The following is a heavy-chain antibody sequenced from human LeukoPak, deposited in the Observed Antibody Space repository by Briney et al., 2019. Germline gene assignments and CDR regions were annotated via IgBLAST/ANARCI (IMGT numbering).Heavy chain of an antibody. D-gene: IGHD5-24*01. CDR1: GYTFTSYD. CDR2: MNPNSGNT. Sequence: ASVKVPCKASGYTFTSYDINWGCQATGQGLNWMEWMNPNSGNTGYAQKFQGRVTMTRNTSISTAYMELSSLRSEDTAVYYCARGLGPRRRGLQLNYWGQGTLVTVSS. J-gene: IGHJ4*02. CDR3: ARGLGPRRRGLQLNY. V-gene: IGHV1-8*01.